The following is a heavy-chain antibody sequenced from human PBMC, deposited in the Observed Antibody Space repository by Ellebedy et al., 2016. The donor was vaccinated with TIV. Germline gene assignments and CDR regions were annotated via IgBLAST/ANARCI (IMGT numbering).Heavy chain of an antibody. CDR1: GFTFSSYW. V-gene: IGHV3-7*01. J-gene: IGHJ3*02. CDR2: IKQDGSEK. D-gene: IGHD3-10*01. CDR3: ARDQGGPLWFGELLSDAFDI. Sequence: GGSLRLXXAASGFTFSSYWMSWVRQAPGKGLEWVANIKQDGSEKYYVDSVKGRFTISRDNAKNSLYLQMNSLRAEDTAVYYCARDQGGPLWFGELLSDAFDIWGQGTMVTVSS.